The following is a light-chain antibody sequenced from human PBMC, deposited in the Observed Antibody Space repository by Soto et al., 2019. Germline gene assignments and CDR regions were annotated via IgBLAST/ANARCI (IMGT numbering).Light chain of an antibody. Sequence: QSALTQHASVSGSPGQSITISCTGSSSDVDNGYNSVSWYQQHPGKAPKLMIYEVRNRPSGVSNRFSGSTSGNTASLTISGLQAEDEADYYCTSYSTSATAYVFGTGTKLTVL. CDR1: SSDVDNGYNS. J-gene: IGLJ1*01. CDR3: TSYSTSATAYV. V-gene: IGLV2-14*01. CDR2: EVR.